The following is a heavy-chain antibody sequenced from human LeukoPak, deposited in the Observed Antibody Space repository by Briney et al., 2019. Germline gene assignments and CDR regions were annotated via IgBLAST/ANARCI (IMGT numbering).Heavy chain of an antibody. CDR2: IPNDGSKT. V-gene: IGHV3-30-3*01. CDR1: GFSFSSYA. Sequence: PGGSLRLSCAASGFSFSSYAMHWVRQAPGKGLEWVAAIPNDGSKTYYADSVKGRFTISRDNSKNTLYLQMNSLRAEDTAVYYCAKGAGYCSSTSCSPDAFDIWGQGTMVTVSS. CDR3: AKGAGYCSSTSCSPDAFDI. D-gene: IGHD2-2*01. J-gene: IGHJ3*02.